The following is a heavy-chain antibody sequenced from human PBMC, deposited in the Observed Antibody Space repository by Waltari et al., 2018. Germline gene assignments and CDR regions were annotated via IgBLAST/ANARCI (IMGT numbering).Heavy chain of an antibody. V-gene: IGHV4-61*02. D-gene: IGHD3-10*01. CDR1: GGSISSGSYY. CDR3: ARDGVRGPYLFDS. J-gene: IGHJ4*02. Sequence: QVQLQESGPGLVKPSQTLSLTCTVSGGSISSGSYYWSWIRQPAGKGLEWIGRIYTSGSTNYNPARKSRVTRSVDTSKNQFSLKLSSVTAADTAVYYCARDGVRGPYLFDSWGQGTLVTVSS. CDR2: IYTSGST.